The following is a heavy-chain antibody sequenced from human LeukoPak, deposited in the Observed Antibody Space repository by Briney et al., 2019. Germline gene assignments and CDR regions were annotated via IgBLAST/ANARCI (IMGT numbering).Heavy chain of an antibody. Sequence: ASVNVSCKASGYTFTGYYMHWVRQAPGQGLEWMGWINPNSGGTNYAQKFQGRVTMTRDTSISTAYMELSRLRSDDTAVYYCARDQHYYYDSSGYYWWGQGTLVTVSS. D-gene: IGHD3-22*01. CDR2: INPNSGGT. CDR3: ARDQHYYYDSSGYYW. V-gene: IGHV1-2*02. J-gene: IGHJ4*02. CDR1: GYTFTGYY.